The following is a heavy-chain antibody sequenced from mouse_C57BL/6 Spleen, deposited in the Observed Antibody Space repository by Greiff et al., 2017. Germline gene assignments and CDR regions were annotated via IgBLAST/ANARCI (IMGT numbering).Heavy chain of an antibody. Sequence: EVKLEESGGGLVQPGGSMKLSCVASGFTFSNYWMNWVRQSPEKGLEWVAQIRLKSDNYATHYAESVKGRFTISSDDSKSSVYLQMNNLRAEDTGIYYCTADYASLLDYWGQGTTLTVSS. J-gene: IGHJ2*01. CDR3: TADYASLLDY. D-gene: IGHD1-1*02. CDR1: GFTFSNYW. V-gene: IGHV6-3*01. CDR2: IRLKSDNYAT.